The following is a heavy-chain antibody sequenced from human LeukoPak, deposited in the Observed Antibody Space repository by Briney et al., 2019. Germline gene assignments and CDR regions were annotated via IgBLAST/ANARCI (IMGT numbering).Heavy chain of an antibody. Sequence: SETLSLTCTVSGGSISSYYWSWIRQPPGKGLEWIGYIYYSGSTNYNPSLKSRVTISVDTFKNQFSLKLSSVTAADTAVYYCARMYGDYSWFDPWGQGTLVTVSS. V-gene: IGHV4-59*01. CDR3: ARMYGDYSWFDP. J-gene: IGHJ5*02. CDR2: IYYSGST. D-gene: IGHD4-17*01. CDR1: GGSISSYY.